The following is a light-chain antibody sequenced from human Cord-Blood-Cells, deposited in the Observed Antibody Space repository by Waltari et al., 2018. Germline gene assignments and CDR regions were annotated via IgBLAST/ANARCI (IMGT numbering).Light chain of an antibody. CDR2: GAS. CDR3: QQYNNCPPWT. V-gene: IGKV3-15*01. Sequence: EIVMTQSPATLSVSPGERATLPCRASQSVSRNLACYQQKPGQAPRLLIYGASTRATGIPARFSGSGSGTEFTRTISSLQSEEFAVYYWQQYNNCPPWTFGQGTKVEIK. CDR1: QSVSRN. J-gene: IGKJ1*01.